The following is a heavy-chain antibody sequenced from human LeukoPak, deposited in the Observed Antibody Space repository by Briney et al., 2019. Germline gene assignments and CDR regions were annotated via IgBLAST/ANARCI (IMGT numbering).Heavy chain of an antibody. CDR2: ISWNSGGI. D-gene: IGHD3-10*01. J-gene: IGHJ4*02. CDR1: GFTFSSDC. CDR3: AKGYGGGALRGVFDY. Sequence: GGSLRLSCAASGFTFSSDCMCWVRQAPGKGLEWVSGISWNSGGIGYADSVKGRFTISRDNAKNSLYLQLNSLRAEDMALYYCAKGYGGGALRGVFDYWGQGTLVTVSS. V-gene: IGHV3-9*03.